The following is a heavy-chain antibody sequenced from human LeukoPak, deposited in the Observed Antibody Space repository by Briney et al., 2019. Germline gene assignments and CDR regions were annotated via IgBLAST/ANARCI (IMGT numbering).Heavy chain of an antibody. V-gene: IGHV3-9*01. CDR1: GFTFDDYA. J-gene: IGHJ4*02. CDR3: AKDTPPKY. CDR2: ISWNSGSM. Sequence: GGSLRLPCAASGFTFDDYAMHWVRQAPGKGLEWVSGISWNSGSMDYADSVKGRFTISRDNAKNSLYLQMNSLRAEDTALYYCAKDTPPKYWGQGTLVTVSS.